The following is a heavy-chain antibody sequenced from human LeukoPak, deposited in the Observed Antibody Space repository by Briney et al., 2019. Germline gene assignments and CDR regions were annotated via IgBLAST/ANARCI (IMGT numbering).Heavy chain of an antibody. Sequence: SETLSLTCTVSGGSISSGGYYWSWIRQHPGKGLEWIGYIYYSGSTYYNPSLKSRVTISVDTSKNQFSLKLSSVTAADTAVYYCARGPSITMVRGVIIRSGAFDIWGQGTMVTVSS. CDR3: ARGPSITMVRGVIIRSGAFDI. D-gene: IGHD3-10*01. J-gene: IGHJ3*02. CDR1: GGSISSGGYY. V-gene: IGHV4-31*03. CDR2: IYYSGST.